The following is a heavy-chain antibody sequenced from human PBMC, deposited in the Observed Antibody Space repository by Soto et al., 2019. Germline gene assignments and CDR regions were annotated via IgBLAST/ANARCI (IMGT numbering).Heavy chain of an antibody. V-gene: IGHV3-23*01. D-gene: IGHD2-8*02. CDR3: AKASRAYEPTGLSSDL. CDR1: GVPFINFA. CDR2: IDRRGDIT. J-gene: IGHJ4*02. Sequence: PVGSVRLSCTTSGVPFINFAMSWVRQAPGKRLEWLSSIDRRGDITCYAGSMKDRFSISRDNSRNTLFLQMNGLTADDSAMYYCAKASRAYEPTGLSSDLRGQATLVTVSS.